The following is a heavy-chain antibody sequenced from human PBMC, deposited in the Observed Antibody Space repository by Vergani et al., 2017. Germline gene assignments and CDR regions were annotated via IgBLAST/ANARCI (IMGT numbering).Heavy chain of an antibody. D-gene: IGHD2-21*01. CDR1: GYTLNTYG. J-gene: IGHJ4*02. Sequence: QVQLVQSGPEVKKPGASVKVSCKASGYTLNTYGISWVRQAPGQGLEWMGRISASKVNTNYAQKFQGRVTLTADKSTNTAYMELRSLRSDDTAVYYCARPSDALRDLWLDYWGQGTRVTVSS. V-gene: IGHV1-18*01. CDR3: ARPSDALRDLWLDY. CDR2: ISASKVNT.